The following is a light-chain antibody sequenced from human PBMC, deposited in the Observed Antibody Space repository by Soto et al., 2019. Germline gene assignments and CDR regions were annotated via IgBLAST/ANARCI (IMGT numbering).Light chain of an antibody. Sequence: QSLLTQPASVSGSPGQSIAISCPGNSSDVGGYSYVSWYQQQPGKAPKLVISDVSNRPSGVSDRFSGPKSGNTASLTISGLQTEDEADYYCASYTTSSTYVFGTGTKVTVL. V-gene: IGLV2-14*01. J-gene: IGLJ1*01. CDR1: SSDVGGYSY. CDR3: ASYTTSSTYV. CDR2: DVS.